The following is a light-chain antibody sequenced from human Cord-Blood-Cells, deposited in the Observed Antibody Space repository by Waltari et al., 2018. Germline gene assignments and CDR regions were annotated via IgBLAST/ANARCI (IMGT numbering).Light chain of an antibody. V-gene: IGKV1-39*01. CDR3: QQSYSTPPYT. Sequence: DIQMPQSPSSLSASVADRVTIPCRASQSISSYLNWYQQKPGKAPKLLIYAASSLQSGVPSRFSGSGSGTDFTLTISSLQPEDFATYYCQQSYSTPPYTFGQGTKLEIK. J-gene: IGKJ2*01. CDR2: AAS. CDR1: QSISSY.